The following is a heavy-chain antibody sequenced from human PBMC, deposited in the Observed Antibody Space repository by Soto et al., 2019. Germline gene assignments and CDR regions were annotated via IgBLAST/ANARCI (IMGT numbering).Heavy chain of an antibody. CDR2: IYYSGST. D-gene: IGHD5-12*01. J-gene: IGHJ4*02. CDR1: GGSISSYY. Sequence: SETLSLTCTVSGGSISSYYWSWIRQPPGKGLEWIGYIYYSGSTNYNPSLKSRVTISVDTSKNQFSLKLSSVTAADTAVYYCARDVRWLQLDYFDYWGQGTLVTVSS. CDR3: ARDVRWLQLDYFDY. V-gene: IGHV4-59*01.